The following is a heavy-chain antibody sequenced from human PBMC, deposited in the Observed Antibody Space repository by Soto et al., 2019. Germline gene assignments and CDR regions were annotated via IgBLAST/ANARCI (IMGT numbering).Heavy chain of an antibody. J-gene: IGHJ4*02. CDR1: GYSITASYSN. Sequence: SETLSLTCPVSGYSITASYSNWAWIRQPPGKGLEWIGTFYYSGTTSQNPPLRSRITISGDTSRNQFSLNLRSVTAADSGVYYCAKLVRDDVRRSDLDHWGQGTLVTVS. D-gene: IGHD3-10*02. CDR3: AKLVRDDVRRSDLDH. V-gene: IGHV4-39*01. CDR2: FYYSGTT.